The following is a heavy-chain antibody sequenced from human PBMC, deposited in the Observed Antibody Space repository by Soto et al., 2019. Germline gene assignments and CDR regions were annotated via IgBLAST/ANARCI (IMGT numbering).Heavy chain of an antibody. CDR2: IHQSGST. Sequence: SETLSLTCAAYGGSFSGYYWSWIRQPPGKGLEWSGVIHQSGSTNSNPSRKSRVTISVDTSKNLFSLKLSSVTAADTAVYYCARINYYDSSGYLYYYYGMDVWGQGTTVT. D-gene: IGHD3-22*01. CDR1: GGSFSGYY. V-gene: IGHV4-34*01. CDR3: ARINYYDSSGYLYYYYGMDV. J-gene: IGHJ6*02.